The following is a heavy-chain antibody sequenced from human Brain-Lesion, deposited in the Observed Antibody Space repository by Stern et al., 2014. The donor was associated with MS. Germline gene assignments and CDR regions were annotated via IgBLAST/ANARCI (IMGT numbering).Heavy chain of an antibody. D-gene: IGHD2-15*01. Sequence: VQLVESGPGLVKPSETLSLTCTVAGGSVSSTSYAWAWIRQPPGKGLEWIGTIYYSGNTYYSPSRKCRLPISLDTFKNQFSLQLRSVTAADTAVYYCAGEEDIRYCSGGSCTGNWFDPWGQGTLVTVSS. CDR2: IYYSGNT. CDR1: GGSVSSTSYA. J-gene: IGHJ5*02. CDR3: AGEEDIRYCSGGSCTGNWFDP. V-gene: IGHV4-39*01.